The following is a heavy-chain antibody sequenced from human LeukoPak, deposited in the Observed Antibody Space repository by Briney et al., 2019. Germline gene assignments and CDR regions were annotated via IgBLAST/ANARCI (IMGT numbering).Heavy chain of an antibody. Sequence: GGSLRLSCAASGFTFSSYAMTWVRQAPVKGLEWLSVVTDTGGNTYHADSVKGRFTISRDNSKNTVYLEMNSLRVEDTAVYYCAKGTVRSCSGPSCYPLDSWGQGTLVTVSS. D-gene: IGHD2-15*01. CDR3: AKGTVRSCSGPSCYPLDS. CDR2: VTDTGGNT. V-gene: IGHV3-23*01. J-gene: IGHJ4*02. CDR1: GFTFSSYA.